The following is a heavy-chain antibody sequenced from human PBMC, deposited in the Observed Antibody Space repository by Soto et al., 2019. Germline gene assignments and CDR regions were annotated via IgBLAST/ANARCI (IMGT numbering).Heavy chain of an antibody. V-gene: IGHV3-30-3*01. CDR3: AREPFVYGDVYYFDY. J-gene: IGHJ4*02. CDR2: ISYDGSNK. D-gene: IGHD4-17*01. Sequence: PGGSLRLSCAASGFTFSSYAMHWVRQAPGKGLEWVAVISYDGSNKYYADSVKGRFTISRDNSKNTLYLQMNSLRAEDTAVYYCAREPFVYGDVYYFDYWGQGTLVTVSS. CDR1: GFTFSSYA.